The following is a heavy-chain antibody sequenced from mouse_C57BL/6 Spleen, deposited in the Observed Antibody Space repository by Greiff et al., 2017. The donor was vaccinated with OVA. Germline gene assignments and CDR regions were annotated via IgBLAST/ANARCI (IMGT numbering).Heavy chain of an antibody. CDR1: GFTFSDYG. CDR2: ISNLAYSI. D-gene: IGHD2-4*01. Sequence: EVKLMESGGGLVQPGGSLKLSCAASGFTFSDYGMAWVRQAPRKGPEWVAFISNLAYSIYYADTVTGRFTISRENAKNTLYLEMSSLRSEDTAMYYCARQGDYDVGMDYWGQGTSVTVSS. J-gene: IGHJ4*01. V-gene: IGHV5-15*01. CDR3: ARQGDYDVGMDY.